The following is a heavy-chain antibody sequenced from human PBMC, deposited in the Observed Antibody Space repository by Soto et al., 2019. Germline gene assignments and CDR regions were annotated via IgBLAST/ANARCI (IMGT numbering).Heavy chain of an antibody. CDR2: IIPVFGTP. Sequence: QVQLVQSGAEVKKPGSSVKVSCKASGGTFSTHTFNWVRQAPGQGLEWMGGIIPVFGTPTYAHKFQGRVTISADTSTNTVYMELSSLRSDDTAVYFCERDLEFRDGNISHLDYWGQGTLVTVSS. CDR1: GGTFSTHT. CDR3: ERDLEFRDGNISHLDY. D-gene: IGHD3-10*01. V-gene: IGHV1-69*06. J-gene: IGHJ4*02.